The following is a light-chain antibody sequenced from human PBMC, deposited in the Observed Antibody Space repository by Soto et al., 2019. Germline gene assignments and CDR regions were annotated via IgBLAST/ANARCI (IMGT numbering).Light chain of an antibody. Sequence: DIVMTQSPDSLAVSLGERATFNCKSSQSILDRSKNKYYLAWYQQKSGQPPKLLIYWASLRESGVPDRFTGSGSGTEFTLTISRLQDEDVAVYSCQQYFTSPWTFGQGNKVEI. V-gene: IGKV4-1*01. CDR1: QSILDRSKNKYY. CDR2: WAS. J-gene: IGKJ1*01. CDR3: QQYFTSPWT.